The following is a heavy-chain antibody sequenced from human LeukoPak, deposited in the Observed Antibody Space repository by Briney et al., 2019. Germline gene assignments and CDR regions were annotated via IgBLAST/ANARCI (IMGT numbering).Heavy chain of an antibody. D-gene: IGHD3-3*01. Sequence: ASVKVSCKASGYTFTSYGISWVRQAPGQGLEWMGWISAYNGNTNYAQKLQGRVTMTTDTSTSTAYMELRSLRSDDTAVYYCARTLLRFLEWLPGEYYFDYWGQGTLVTVSS. J-gene: IGHJ4*02. V-gene: IGHV1-18*01. CDR3: ARTLLRFLEWLPGEYYFDY. CDR2: ISAYNGNT. CDR1: GYTFTSYG.